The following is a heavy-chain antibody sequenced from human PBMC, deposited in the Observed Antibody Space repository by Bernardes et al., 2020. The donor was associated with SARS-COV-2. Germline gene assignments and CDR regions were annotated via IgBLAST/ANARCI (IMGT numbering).Heavy chain of an antibody. CDR2: ISGSGGST. CDR1: GFTFSSYA. Sequence: GGSLRLSCAASGFTFSSYAMSWVRQAPGKGLEWVSAISGSGGSTYYADSVKGRFTISRDNSKNTLYLQMNSLRAEDTAVYYCAKSLQPWDTAMVIDYWGQGTLVTVSS. D-gene: IGHD5-18*01. J-gene: IGHJ4*02. CDR3: AKSLQPWDTAMVIDY. V-gene: IGHV3-23*01.